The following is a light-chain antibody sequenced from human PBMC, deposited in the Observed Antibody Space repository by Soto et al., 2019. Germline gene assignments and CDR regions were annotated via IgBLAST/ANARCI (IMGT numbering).Light chain of an antibody. CDR1: QSVSSY. Sequence: EKVLTQSPATLSLTPGERATLSCRASQSVSSYLAWYQQRPGQAPRLLIYDASTRATGIPPRFSGGGSGTEFTVTISSLQSEDFAIYYCQQYAIWPPYTFGQGTKVDIK. CDR2: DAS. V-gene: IGKV3-15*01. J-gene: IGKJ2*01. CDR3: QQYAIWPPYT.